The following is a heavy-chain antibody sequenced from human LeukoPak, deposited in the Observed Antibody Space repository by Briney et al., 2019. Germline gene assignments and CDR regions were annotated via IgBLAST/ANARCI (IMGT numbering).Heavy chain of an antibody. CDR1: GFTFSRKT. Sequence: GGSLRLSCAASGFTFSRKTMNWVRQAPGKGLEWVSYISSDGGTIYYADSVRGRFTISRDNAKNSLYLQMNSLRDEDTAVYYCARLRGRGFLNYFDYWGQGALVTVSS. CDR3: ARLRGRGFLNYFDY. J-gene: IGHJ4*02. D-gene: IGHD5-12*01. V-gene: IGHV3-48*02. CDR2: ISSDGGTI.